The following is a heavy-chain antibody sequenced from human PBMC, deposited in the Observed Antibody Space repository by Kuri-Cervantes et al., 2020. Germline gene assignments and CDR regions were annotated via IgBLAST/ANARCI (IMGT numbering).Heavy chain of an antibody. CDR3: AHSNYGSGDFDY. CDR1: GFSLSTSGVG. J-gene: IGHJ4*02. CDR2: IFWDDDK. Sequence: SGPTLVKPTQTLTLSFTFSGFSLSTSGVGVGCIRQPPGKALEWLALIFWDDDKRYSPFLRSRLSITKNTPKNQVVLAMNNMDPVDTATYYCAHSNYGSGDFDYCRQGTLVTVSS. D-gene: IGHD3-10*01. V-gene: IGHV2-5*02.